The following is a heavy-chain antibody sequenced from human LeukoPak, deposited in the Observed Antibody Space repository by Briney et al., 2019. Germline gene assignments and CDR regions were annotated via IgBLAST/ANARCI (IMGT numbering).Heavy chain of an antibody. Sequence: SETLSLTCTVSGGSISSGDYYWSWIRQPPGKGLEWIGYIYYSGSTYYSPSLKSRVTISVDTSKNQFSLKLSSVTAADTAVYYCARQTTVVTPPIYWGQGTLVTVSS. CDR1: GGSISSGDYY. D-gene: IGHD4-23*01. CDR2: IYYSGST. V-gene: IGHV4-30-4*01. CDR3: ARQTTVVTPPIY. J-gene: IGHJ4*02.